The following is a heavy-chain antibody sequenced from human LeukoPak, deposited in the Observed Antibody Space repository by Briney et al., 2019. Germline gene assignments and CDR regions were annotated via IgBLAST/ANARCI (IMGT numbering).Heavy chain of an antibody. CDR3: ARRSTSSWTFDY. CDR1: GYSISSGYY. Sequence: SETLSLTCAVSGYSISSGYYWGWIRQPPGQGLEWIGSIYHSGSTYYNPSLKSRVTISVDTSKNQFSLKLSSLTAADTAVYYCARRSTSSWTFDYWGQGTLVTVSS. CDR2: IYHSGST. V-gene: IGHV4-38-2*01. D-gene: IGHD6-13*01. J-gene: IGHJ4*02.